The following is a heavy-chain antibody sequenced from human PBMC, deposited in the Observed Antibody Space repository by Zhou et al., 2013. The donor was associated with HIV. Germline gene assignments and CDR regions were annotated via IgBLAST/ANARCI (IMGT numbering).Heavy chain of an antibody. CDR3: ARCRVVVDRGGYYYYMDV. D-gene: IGHD2-2*01. V-gene: IGHV1-69*05. Sequence: QVQLVQSGAEVKKPGSSVKVSCKASGGTFSSYAITWVRQAPGQGLEWMGGSIPIIGTISYAQKFQGRVTITTDESTNTAYMELSSLRSEDTAVYYCARCRVVVDRGGYYYYMDVWGKGTTVTVSS. J-gene: IGHJ6*03. CDR1: GGTFSSYA. CDR2: SIPIIGTI.